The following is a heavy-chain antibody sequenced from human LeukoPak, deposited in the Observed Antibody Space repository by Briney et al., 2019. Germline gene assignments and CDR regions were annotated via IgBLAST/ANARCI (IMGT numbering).Heavy chain of an antibody. V-gene: IGHV3-74*01. CDR2: INTDGCST. J-gene: IGHJ4*02. D-gene: IGHD1-7*01. Sequence: SGGSLRLSCAASGFTFSSYWMHWVRQAPGKGLVWVSHINTDGCSTSYADSVKGRFTISRDNAKNTLYLQMNSLRAEDTAIYYCVKGKTTLDYWGQGTLVTVSS. CDR1: GFTFSSYW. CDR3: VKGKTTLDY.